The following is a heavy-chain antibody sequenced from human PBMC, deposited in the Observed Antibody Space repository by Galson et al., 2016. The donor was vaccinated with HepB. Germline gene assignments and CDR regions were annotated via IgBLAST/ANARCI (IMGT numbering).Heavy chain of an antibody. D-gene: IGHD6-13*01. Sequence: QSGAEVTKPGESLKISCKGSGYGFAGYWIGWVRQMPGEGLEWMGIIYPDDSSTGYSPSFQGHVTISADKSISTAYLQWSSLKASDTAVYYCVSGGAAASTDSYYGMDVWGQGTTVTVSS. CDR2: IYPDDSST. CDR3: VSGGAAASTDSYYGMDV. J-gene: IGHJ6*02. CDR1: GYGFAGYW. V-gene: IGHV5-51*03.